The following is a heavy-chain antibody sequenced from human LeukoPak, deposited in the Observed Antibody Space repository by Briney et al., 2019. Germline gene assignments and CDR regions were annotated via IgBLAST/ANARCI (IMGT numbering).Heavy chain of an antibody. CDR2: ISYDGGNE. D-gene: IGHD3-22*01. CDR3: ARDSDSSFEGVPFDY. V-gene: IGHV3-30-3*01. Sequence: PGRSLRLSCAASGFTFSSYAMHWVRQAPGKGLEWVAVISYDGGNEYYADSVKGRITISRDNSKNTLYLQMNSLRAEDTAVYYCARDSDSSFEGVPFDYWGQGTLVTVSS. CDR1: GFTFSSYA. J-gene: IGHJ4*02.